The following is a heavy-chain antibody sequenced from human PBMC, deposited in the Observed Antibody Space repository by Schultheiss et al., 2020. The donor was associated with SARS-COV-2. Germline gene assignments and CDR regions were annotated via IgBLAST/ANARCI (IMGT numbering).Heavy chain of an antibody. CDR1: GFTFSTYA. CDR2: ILYDGNNK. V-gene: IGHV3-30-3*01. Sequence: GGSLRLSCAASGFTFSTYAMHWVRQAPGKGLEWVAVILYDGNNKYYADSVKGRFTISRDNAKNTLYLQMNSLRAEDTAVYYCAREGRGYSYGPHGMDVWGQGTTVTVSS. J-gene: IGHJ6*02. D-gene: IGHD5-18*01. CDR3: AREGRGYSYGPHGMDV.